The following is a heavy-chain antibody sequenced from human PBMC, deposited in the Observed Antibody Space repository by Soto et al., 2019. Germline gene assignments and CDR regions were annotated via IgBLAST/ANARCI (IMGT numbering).Heavy chain of an antibody. CDR3: ARGWSIAARPGGMDV. CDR2: INHSGST. D-gene: IGHD6-6*01. CDR1: GGSFSGYY. J-gene: IGHJ6*02. V-gene: IGHV4-34*01. Sequence: SETLSLTCAVYGGSFSGYYWSWIRQPPGKGLEWIGEINHSGSTNYNPSLKGRVTISVDTSKNQFSLKLSSVTAADTAVYYCARGWSIAARPGGMDVWRQGTTVTVSS.